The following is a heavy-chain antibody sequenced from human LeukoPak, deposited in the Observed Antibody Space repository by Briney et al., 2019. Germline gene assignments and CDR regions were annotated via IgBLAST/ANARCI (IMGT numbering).Heavy chain of an antibody. CDR1: GGSISSTNW. CDR3: SRESGPFCPFGY. J-gene: IGHJ4*02. V-gene: IGHV4-4*02. D-gene: IGHD1-26*01. Sequence: GTLSLTCGVSGGSISSTNWWSWVRQPPGQGLEWIGEISLTGRTNYNPSLNSRVTMSLDESKNQLSLNLTSVTAADTAIYYCSRESGPFCPFGYWGQGTLVTVPP. CDR2: ISLTGRT.